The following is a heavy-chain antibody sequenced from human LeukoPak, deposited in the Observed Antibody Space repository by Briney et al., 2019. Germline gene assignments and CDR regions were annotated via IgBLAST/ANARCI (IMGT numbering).Heavy chain of an antibody. CDR2: IYYSGST. CDR1: GYSISSGYY. Sequence: SGTLSLTCAVSGYSISSGYYWDWIRQPPGKGLEWIGSIYYSGSTYYNPSLKSRVTISVDTSKNQFSLKLSSVTAADTAVYYCATALPLRYFDWLRSFDYWGQGTLVTVSS. D-gene: IGHD3-9*01. V-gene: IGHV4-38-2*01. J-gene: IGHJ4*02. CDR3: ATALPLRYFDWLRSFDY.